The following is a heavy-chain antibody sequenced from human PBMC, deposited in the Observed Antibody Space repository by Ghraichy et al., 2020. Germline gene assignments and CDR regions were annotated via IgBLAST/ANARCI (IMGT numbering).Heavy chain of an antibody. Sequence: WGSLRLSCAASGFTFSSYAMSWVRQAPGKGLEWVSAISGSGGSTYYADSVKGRFTISRDNSKNTLYLQMNSLRAEDTAVYYCAKDVDFWSGYSVGTWFDPWGQGTLVTVSS. CDR2: ISGSGGST. J-gene: IGHJ5*02. V-gene: IGHV3-23*01. CDR1: GFTFSSYA. CDR3: AKDVDFWSGYSVGTWFDP. D-gene: IGHD3-3*01.